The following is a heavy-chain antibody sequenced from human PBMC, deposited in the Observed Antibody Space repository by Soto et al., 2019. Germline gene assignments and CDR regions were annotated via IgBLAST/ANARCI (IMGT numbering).Heavy chain of an antibody. CDR3: AADYYFYMDL. Sequence: GGSLRLSCAVSGFLVSTKYMSWVRQAPGKGLEWVSVFYNGASTNYADSVEGRFTISGDNSKNTLFLQMNNLRADDTAVYYCAADYYFYMDLWGKGTTVTVSS. J-gene: IGHJ6*03. CDR2: FYNGAST. CDR1: GFLVSTKY. V-gene: IGHV3-66*01.